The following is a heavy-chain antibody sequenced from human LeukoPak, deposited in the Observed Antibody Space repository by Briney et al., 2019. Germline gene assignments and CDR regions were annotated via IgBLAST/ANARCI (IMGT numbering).Heavy chain of an antibody. CDR3: TRVGWFGSKGALHDAFDI. V-gene: IGHV3-21*01. CDR2: ISSSSSYI. J-gene: IGHJ3*02. Sequence: GGSLRLSCAASGFNFSSYSMNWVRQAPGKGPEWISSISSSSSYIYYADSVKGRFTISRDNAKNSLYLQMNSLRAEDTAVYYCTRVGWFGSKGALHDAFDIWGHGTMVTVSS. CDR1: GFNFSSYS. D-gene: IGHD3-10*01.